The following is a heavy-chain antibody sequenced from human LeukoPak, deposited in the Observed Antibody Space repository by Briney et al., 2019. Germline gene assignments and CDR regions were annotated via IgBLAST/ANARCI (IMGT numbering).Heavy chain of an antibody. J-gene: IGHJ4*02. Sequence: GGSLRLSCAASGFTVSSNYMSWVRQAPGKGLEWVSVIYSGDSGGRTYYADSVKGRFTISRDNSKDTLYLQMNSLRAEDTAVYYCARVRYSGYDRYFDYWGQGTLATVSS. CDR2: IYSGDSGGRT. D-gene: IGHD5-12*01. CDR3: ARVRYSGYDRYFDY. V-gene: IGHV3-53*01. CDR1: GFTVSSNY.